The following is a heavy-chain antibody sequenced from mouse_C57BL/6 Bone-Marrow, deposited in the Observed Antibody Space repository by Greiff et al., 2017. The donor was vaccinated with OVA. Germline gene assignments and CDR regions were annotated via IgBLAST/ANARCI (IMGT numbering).Heavy chain of an antibody. CDR3: ADYCPVAGDY. CDR1: GYTFPSYW. J-gene: IGHJ2*01. V-gene: IGHV1-7*01. Sequence: VHLVEPGAELAKPGASVKLSCKASGYTFPSYWLHWVKQRPGQGLEWIGYINPSRGYTKSNQKFKDKATLTADKSSSTAYMQLSSLTYEDAAVDYCADYCPVAGDYWGQGTTLTVSS. CDR2: INPSRGYT. D-gene: IGHD1-1*01.